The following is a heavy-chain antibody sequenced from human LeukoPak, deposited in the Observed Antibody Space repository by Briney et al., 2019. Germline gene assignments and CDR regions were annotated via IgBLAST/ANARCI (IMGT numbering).Heavy chain of an antibody. CDR3: ARLQYCSGTSCYWFDP. CDR2: IYYSGST. V-gene: IGHV4-59*12. D-gene: IGHD2-2*01. CDR1: GGSISSYY. J-gene: IGHJ5*02. Sequence: SETLSLTCTVSGGSISSYYWSWIRQPPGRGLEWIGYIYYSGSTNYNPSLKSRVTISVDTSKNQFSLRLSSVTAADTAVYYCARLQYCSGTSCYWFDPWGQGTLVTVSS.